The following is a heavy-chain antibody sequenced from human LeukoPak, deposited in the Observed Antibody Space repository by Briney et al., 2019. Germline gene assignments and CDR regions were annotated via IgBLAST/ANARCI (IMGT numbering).Heavy chain of an antibody. J-gene: IGHJ3*02. Sequence: SETLSLTCTVSGGSISSSSYYWGWIRQPPGKGLEWIGSIYYSGSTYYNPSLKSRVTISVDTSKNQFSLKLSSVTAADTAVYYCARRNYYDSSGYYSSTAFDIWGQGTMITVSS. V-gene: IGHV4-39*01. CDR2: IYYSGST. CDR3: ARRNYYDSSGYYSSTAFDI. D-gene: IGHD3-22*01. CDR1: GGSISSSSYY.